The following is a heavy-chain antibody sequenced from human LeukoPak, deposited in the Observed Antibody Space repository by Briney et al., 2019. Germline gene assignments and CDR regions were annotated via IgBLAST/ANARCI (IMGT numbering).Heavy chain of an antibody. V-gene: IGHV3-11*04. Sequence: GGPLRLSCAASGFTFSDYYMSWIRQAPGKGLEWVSYISSSGSTIYYADSVKGRFTISRDNAKNSLYLQMNSLRAEDTAVYYCARESTTSDYFDYWGQGALVTVSS. J-gene: IGHJ4*02. CDR3: ARESTTSDYFDY. CDR1: GFTFSDYY. CDR2: ISSSGSTI. D-gene: IGHD2/OR15-2a*01.